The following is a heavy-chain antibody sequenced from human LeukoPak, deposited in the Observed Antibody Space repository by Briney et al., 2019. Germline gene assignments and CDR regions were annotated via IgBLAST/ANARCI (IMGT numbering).Heavy chain of an antibody. J-gene: IGHJ4*02. Sequence: GAAVKVSCKASGYTVTSYYMHWVRQAPGQGLAGMGWINPNSGGTNYAQKLQGRVTMIRHTSISTANMEPSRLRSDDTAVNHWARGISSWSDLAAYWGQGTLVTVSS. D-gene: IGHD6-13*01. CDR2: INPNSGGT. CDR3: ARGISSWSDLAAY. V-gene: IGHV1-2*02. CDR1: GYTVTSYY.